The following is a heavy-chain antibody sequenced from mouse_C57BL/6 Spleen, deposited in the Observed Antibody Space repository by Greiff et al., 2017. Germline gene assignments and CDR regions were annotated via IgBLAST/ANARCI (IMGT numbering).Heavy chain of an antibody. CDR1: GYAFSSSW. CDR3: GGTTVVGNFDV. D-gene: IGHD1-1*01. J-gene: IGHJ1*03. Sequence: VKLMESGPELVKPGASVKISCKASGYAFSSSWMNWVKQRPGKGLEWIGRIYPGDGDTNYNGKFKGKATLTADKSSSTAYMQLSSLTSEDSAVYFCGGTTVVGNFDVWGTGTTVTVSS. CDR2: IYPGDGDT. V-gene: IGHV1-82*01.